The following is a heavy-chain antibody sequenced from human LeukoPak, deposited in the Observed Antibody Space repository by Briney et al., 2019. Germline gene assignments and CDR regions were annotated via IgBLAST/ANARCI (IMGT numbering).Heavy chain of an antibody. CDR3: ARKDPQAYYMDV. J-gene: IGHJ6*03. CDR2: IIPNSGTA. CDR1: RGTFSNYA. V-gene: IGHV1-69*13. Sequence: PGASVKVSCKASRGTFSNYAISWVRQAPGQGLEWMGGIIPNSGTAIYAQKFQGRVAITADESTSTAYMELSSLRSEDTAVYYCARKDPQAYYMDVWGKGTTVTVSS.